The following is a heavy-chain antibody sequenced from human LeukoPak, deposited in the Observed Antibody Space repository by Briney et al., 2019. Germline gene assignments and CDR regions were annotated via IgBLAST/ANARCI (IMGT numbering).Heavy chain of an antibody. CDR2: INPNTGNT. CDR3: ARGFSVYGSGSLRP. CDR1: GYTFTSYD. Sequence: GASVKVSCKASGYTFTSYDINWVRQATGQGLEWMGWINPNTGNTGYAEKFQGRVTVTRNTSISTAYMELSSLRFEDTAIYFCARGFSVYGSGSLRPWGQGTLVTVSS. J-gene: IGHJ4*02. V-gene: IGHV1-8*01. D-gene: IGHD3-10*01.